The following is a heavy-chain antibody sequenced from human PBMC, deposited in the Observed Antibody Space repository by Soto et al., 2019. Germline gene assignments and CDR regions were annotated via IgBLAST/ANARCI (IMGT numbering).Heavy chain of an antibody. J-gene: IGHJ4*02. CDR1: GGSLSSGDYY. V-gene: IGHV4-31*03. CDR2: IYYSGST. D-gene: IGHD3-10*01. CDR3: ATYGSGSYKPTTFDY. Sequence: PSETLSLTCTVSGGSLSSGDYYWSWIRQHPGKGLEWIGYIYYSGSTYYNPSLKSRVTISVDTSKNQFSLKLSSVTAADTAVYYCATYGSGSYKPTTFDYWGQGTLVTVSS.